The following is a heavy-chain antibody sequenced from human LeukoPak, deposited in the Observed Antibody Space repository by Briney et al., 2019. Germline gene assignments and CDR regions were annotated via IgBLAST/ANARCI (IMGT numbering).Heavy chain of an antibody. CDR2: IYYSGST. CDR3: ARRWSSGYYWYFDY. Sequence: SETLSLTCTVSGGSMSPYHWSWIRQPPGKGLEWIGYIYYSGSTNYNPSLKSRVTISVDTSKNQFSLKLSSVTAADTAVYYCARRWSSGYYWYFDYWGQGTLVTVSS. CDR1: GGSMSPYH. V-gene: IGHV4-59*08. J-gene: IGHJ4*02. D-gene: IGHD3-22*01.